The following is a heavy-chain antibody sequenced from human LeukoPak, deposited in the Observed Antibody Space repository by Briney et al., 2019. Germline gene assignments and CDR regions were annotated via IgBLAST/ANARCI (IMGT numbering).Heavy chain of an antibody. CDR3: ARGLTGGLDP. CDR2: INAGNGNT. D-gene: IGHD3-16*01. J-gene: IGHJ5*02. CDR1: GYTFTSYA. Sequence: GASVKVSCKASGYTFTSYAMHWVRQAPGQRLEWMGSINAGNGNTKYSQKFQGRVTITRDTSASTAYMELSNLISEDTAVYYCARGLTGGLDPWGQGTLVIVSS. V-gene: IGHV1-3*01.